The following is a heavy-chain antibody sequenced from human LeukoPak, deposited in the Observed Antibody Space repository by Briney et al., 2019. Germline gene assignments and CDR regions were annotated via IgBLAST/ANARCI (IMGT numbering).Heavy chain of an antibody. CDR2: IIPIFGTA. V-gene: IGHV1-69*05. CDR3: ARAREGNYYYYMDV. CDR1: GGTFSNYA. J-gene: IGHJ6*03. Sequence: ASVKVSCKASGGTFSNYAISWVRQAPGQGLEWMGGIIPIFGTANYAQKFQGRVTITTDVSTSTAYMELSSLRSEDTAVYYCARAREGNYYYYMDVWGKGTTVTVSS.